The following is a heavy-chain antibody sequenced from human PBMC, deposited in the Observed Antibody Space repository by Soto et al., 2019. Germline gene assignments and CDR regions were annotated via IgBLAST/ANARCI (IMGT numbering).Heavy chain of an antibody. D-gene: IGHD3-22*01. J-gene: IGHJ3*02. CDR3: AREEVTYYYDSSGPAAFDI. CDR1: GFTFSSYW. Sequence: GGSLRLSCAASGFTFSSYWMHWVRQAPGKGLVWVSRINSDGSSTSYADSVKGRFTISRDNAKNTLYLQMNSLRAEDTAVYYCAREEVTYYYDSSGPAAFDIWGQGTMVTVSS. CDR2: INSDGSST. V-gene: IGHV3-74*01.